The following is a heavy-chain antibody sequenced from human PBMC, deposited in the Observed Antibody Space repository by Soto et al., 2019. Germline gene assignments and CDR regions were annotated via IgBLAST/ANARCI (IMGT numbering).Heavy chain of an antibody. J-gene: IGHJ6*02. Sequence: PVGSLRLSYPASASPFSIYSMNWVRQAPGQGLEKVSYISSRSSTIYYADSVKGRFTISRDYANNSLYLQMNSLRDEDTAVYYCARGGDYYDSSGDYYGMDVWGQGT. D-gene: IGHD3-22*01. CDR3: ARGGDYYDSSGDYYGMDV. V-gene: IGHV3-48*02. CDR1: ASPFSIYS. CDR2: ISSRSSTI.